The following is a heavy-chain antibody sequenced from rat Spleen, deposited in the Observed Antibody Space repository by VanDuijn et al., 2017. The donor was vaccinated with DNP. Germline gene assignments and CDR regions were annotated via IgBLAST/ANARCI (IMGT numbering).Heavy chain of an antibody. J-gene: IGHJ1*01. D-gene: IGHD1-2*01. CDR1: GFTFSDYY. Sequence: EVQLVESGGGLVQPGRSLKLSCAASGFTFSDYYMAWVRQAPTEGLECVAYISYHGSSTYYRDSVKGRFTISRDNAKSTLYLKMDSLRSEDTATYYCARGSSSIYWYFDFWGPGTMVTVSS. CDR2: ISYHGSST. V-gene: IGHV5-7*01. CDR3: ARGSSSIYWYFDF.